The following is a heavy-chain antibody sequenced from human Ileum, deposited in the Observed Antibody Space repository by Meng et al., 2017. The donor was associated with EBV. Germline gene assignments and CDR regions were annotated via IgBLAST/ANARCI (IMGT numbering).Heavy chain of an antibody. CDR3: ASSDYYRSDY. D-gene: IGHD3-22*01. V-gene: IGHV4-4*03. J-gene: IGHJ4*02. Sequence: VERLEAAPGRAVPLRTLSLTGVVSGGSISRSDWWSWVRQPPGKGLEWIGETSHSGSTNYSPSLKSRVTISLDKSKNQLSLKLNSVTAADTAVYYCASSDYYRSDYWGQGTLVTVSS. CDR2: TSHSGST. CDR1: GGSISRSDW.